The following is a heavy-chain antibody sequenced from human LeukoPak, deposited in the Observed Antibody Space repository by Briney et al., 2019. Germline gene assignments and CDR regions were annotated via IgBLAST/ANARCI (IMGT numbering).Heavy chain of an antibody. CDR3: ARDPYYYDSSGYSYYYYMDV. D-gene: IGHD3-22*01. Sequence: ASVKVSCKASGYTFTSYDINWVRQAPGQGLEWMGIINPNGGSTSYAQKFQGRVTMTRDTSTSTVYMELSSLRSEDTAVYYCARDPYYYDSSGYSYYYYMDVWGKGTTVTISS. V-gene: IGHV1-46*01. CDR1: GYTFTSYD. J-gene: IGHJ6*03. CDR2: INPNGGST.